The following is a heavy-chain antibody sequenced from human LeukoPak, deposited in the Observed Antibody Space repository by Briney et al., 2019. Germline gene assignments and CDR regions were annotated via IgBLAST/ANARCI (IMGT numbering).Heavy chain of an antibody. D-gene: IGHD6-19*01. CDR3: AKVGRAYSSGHNWFDP. J-gene: IGHJ5*02. CDR1: GFTFSSYW. V-gene: IGHV3-74*01. Sequence: GGSLRLSCAASGFTFSSYWMHWVRQAPGKGLVWVSRINSDGTNTTYADSMKGRFTISRDNAKNSLYLQMNSLRAEDTALYYCAKVGRAYSSGHNWFDPWGQGTLVTISS. CDR2: INSDGTNT.